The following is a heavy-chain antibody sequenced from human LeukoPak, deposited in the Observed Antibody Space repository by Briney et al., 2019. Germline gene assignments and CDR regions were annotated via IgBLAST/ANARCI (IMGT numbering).Heavy chain of an antibody. V-gene: IGHV3-66*02. CDR2: IYSGGST. CDR1: GFTVSSNY. Sequence: PGGSLRLSCAASGFTVSSNYMSWVRQAPGKGLEWVSVIYSGGSTYYADSVKGRFTISRDNSKNTLYLQMNSLRAEDTAVYYCAREDYGDLDAFDIWGQGTMVTVSS. J-gene: IGHJ3*02. D-gene: IGHD4-17*01. CDR3: AREDYGDLDAFDI.